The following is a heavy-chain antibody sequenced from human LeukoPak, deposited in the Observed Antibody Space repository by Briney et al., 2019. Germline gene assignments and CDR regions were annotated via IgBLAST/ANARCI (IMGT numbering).Heavy chain of an antibody. J-gene: IGHJ6*03. D-gene: IGHD5-18*01. CDR1: GGSISSYY. CDR3: ARGEGGYSYEEYYYYYMDV. V-gene: IGHV4-59*01. CDR2: IYYSGST. Sequence: PSETLSLTCTVSGGSISSYYWSWIRQPPGKGLEWIGYIYYSGSTNYNPSLKSRVTISVDTSKNQFSLKLSSVTAAETAVYYCARGEGGYSYEEYYYYYMDVWGKGTTVTISS.